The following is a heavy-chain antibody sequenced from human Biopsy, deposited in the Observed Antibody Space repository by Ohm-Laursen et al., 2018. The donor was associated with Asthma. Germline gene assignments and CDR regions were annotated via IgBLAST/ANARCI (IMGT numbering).Heavy chain of an antibody. Sequence: SVKVSCKSLGGTFNTYIIGWVRQAPGQGLEWMGGINSVFGTTTYPQKFQDRVTITADDSTSTVYMELSSLRSGDTAVYYCARKAGPCISRTCYSLDFWGQGTLVTVSS. J-gene: IGHJ4*02. D-gene: IGHD2-2*01. CDR1: GGTFNTYI. V-gene: IGHV1-69*13. CDR2: INSVFGTT. CDR3: ARKAGPCISRTCYSLDF.